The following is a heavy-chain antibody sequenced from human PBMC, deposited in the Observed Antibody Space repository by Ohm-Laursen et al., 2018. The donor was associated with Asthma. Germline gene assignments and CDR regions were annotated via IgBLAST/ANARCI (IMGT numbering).Heavy chain of an antibody. V-gene: IGHV4-31*03. CDR3: ALTGMTVGMDV. CDR2: IYYSGST. CDR1: GGSISSGGYY. J-gene: IGHJ6*02. Sequence: TLSLTCTVSGGSISSGGYYWSWIRQHPGKGLEWIGYIYYSGSTYYNPSLKSRVTISVDTSKNQFPLKLSSVTAADTAVYYCALTGMTVGMDVWGQGTTVTVSS. D-gene: IGHD2-15*01.